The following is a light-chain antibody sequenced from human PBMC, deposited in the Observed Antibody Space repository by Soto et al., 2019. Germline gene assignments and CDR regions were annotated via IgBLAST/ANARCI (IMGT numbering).Light chain of an antibody. Sequence: QSALTQPASVSGSTGQSITISCTGTSSDVGGYNHLSWYQHHPGKAPKLMIYEVSNRPSGVSNRFSGSKSGNTASLTISGLQADDEADYYCNSHTSSNTRVFGTGTKVTVL. V-gene: IGLV2-14*01. CDR1: SSDVGGYNH. CDR2: EVS. CDR3: NSHTSSNTRV. J-gene: IGLJ1*01.